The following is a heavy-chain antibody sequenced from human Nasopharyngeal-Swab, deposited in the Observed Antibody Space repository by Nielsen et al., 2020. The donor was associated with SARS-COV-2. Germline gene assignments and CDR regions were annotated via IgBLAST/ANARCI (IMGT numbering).Heavy chain of an antibody. CDR3: ARFNTHSKYFYYYYGMDV. J-gene: IGHJ6*02. CDR2: IYYSGST. CDR1: GGSISSGGYY. Sequence: LRLSCTVSGGSISSGGYYWSWIRQHPGKGLEWIGYIYYSGSTYYNPSLKSRVIISVDTSKNQFSLKLSSVTAADTAVYYCARFNTHSKYFYYYYGMDVWGQGTTVTVSS. D-gene: IGHD2-15*01. V-gene: IGHV4-31*03.